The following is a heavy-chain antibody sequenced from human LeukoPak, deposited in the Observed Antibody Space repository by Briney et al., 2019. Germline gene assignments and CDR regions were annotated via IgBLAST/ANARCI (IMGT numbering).Heavy chain of an antibody. Sequence: ASVKVSCKASGYTFTSYGISWVRQAPGQGLEWMGWISAYNGNTNYAQKLQGRVTMTTDTPTSTAYMELRSLRSDDTAVYYCARDRSARRSYYYYMDVWGKGTTVTVSS. V-gene: IGHV1-18*01. CDR1: GYTFTSYG. CDR2: ISAYNGNT. J-gene: IGHJ6*03. CDR3: ARDRSARRSYYYYMDV. D-gene: IGHD6-6*01.